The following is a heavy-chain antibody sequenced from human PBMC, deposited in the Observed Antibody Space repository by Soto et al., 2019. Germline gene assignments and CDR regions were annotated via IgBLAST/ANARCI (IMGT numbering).Heavy chain of an antibody. V-gene: IGHV4-34*02. CDR3: AIAKAWRSEF. CDR1: GGSFSDYY. Sequence: QVQLQQWGAGLLKPSETLSPTCAVYGGSFSDYYWSWVRQPPGEGLEWVGEINHRGNTNYNPSLKSRVTLSVDTPKNPFSLKLSSLTAADTAVYFCAIAKAWRSEFWGQGTLVTVSS. CDR2: INHRGNT. J-gene: IGHJ4*02. D-gene: IGHD3-10*01.